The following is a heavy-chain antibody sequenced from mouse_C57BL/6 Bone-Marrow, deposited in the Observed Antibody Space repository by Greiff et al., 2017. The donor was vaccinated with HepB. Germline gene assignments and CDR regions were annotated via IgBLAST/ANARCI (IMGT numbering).Heavy chain of an antibody. CDR1: GFTFSSYG. J-gene: IGHJ4*01. D-gene: IGHD5-1*01. Sequence: EVMLVESGGDLVKPGGSLKLSCAASGFTFSSYGMSWVRQTPDKRLEWVATISSGGSYTYYPDSVKGRFTISRDNAKNTLYLQMSSLKSEDTAMYYCARHSTDYWGQGTSVTVSS. V-gene: IGHV5-6*01. CDR2: ISSGGSYT. CDR3: ARHSTDY.